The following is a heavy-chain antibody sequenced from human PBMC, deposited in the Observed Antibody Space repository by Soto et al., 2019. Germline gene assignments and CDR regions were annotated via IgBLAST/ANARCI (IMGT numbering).Heavy chain of an antibody. CDR2: IYYSGST. CDR3: ARDVHREMSDAFDI. J-gene: IGHJ3*02. V-gene: IGHV4-31*03. Sequence: QVQLQESGPGLVKPSQTLSLTCTVSGGSISSGGYYGSWIRQHPGKGLEWIGYIYYSGSTYYNPSLKSRVTISVDTSKNQFALKLSSVTAADTAVYYCARDVHREMSDAFDIWGQGTMVTVSS. CDR1: GGSISSGGYY. D-gene: IGHD1-1*01.